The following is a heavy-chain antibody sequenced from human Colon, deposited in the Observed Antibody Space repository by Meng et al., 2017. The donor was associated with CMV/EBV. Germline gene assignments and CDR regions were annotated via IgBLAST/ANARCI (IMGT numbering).Heavy chain of an antibody. J-gene: IGHJ4*02. V-gene: IGHV3-48*01. D-gene: IGHD2/OR15-2a*01. CDR3: ARDQFYYFDY. CDR1: GFTLSTYS. Sequence: GGSLRLSCAASGFTLSTYSMNWVRQAPGKGLEWISSISSYSHTIDYADSVGGRFTLSRDNSRNTLYLQVNSVRVADTAVYYCARDQFYYFDYWGQGTLVTVSS. CDR2: ISSYSHTI.